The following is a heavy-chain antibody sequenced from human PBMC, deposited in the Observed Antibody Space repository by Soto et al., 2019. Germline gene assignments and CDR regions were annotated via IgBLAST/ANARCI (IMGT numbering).Heavy chain of an antibody. CDR2: IYHSGVT. Sequence: QLQLQESGSGLVRPSQTLSLTCAVSGGSISSGGYSWTWIRQPPGKGLEWIGYIYHSGVTYYNPSLKRRVTISVDMSKHQFSLNVTSVTAADTAVYYCARAGWQPGGFDYWGQGTLVTVSS. CDR1: GGSISSGGYS. J-gene: IGHJ4*02. D-gene: IGHD2-15*01. V-gene: IGHV4-30-2*01. CDR3: ARAGWQPGGFDY.